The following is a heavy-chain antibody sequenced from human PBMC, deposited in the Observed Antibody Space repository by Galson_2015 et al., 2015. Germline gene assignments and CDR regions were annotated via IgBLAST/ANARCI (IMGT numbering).Heavy chain of an antibody. CDR3: AREGVPYYDSSGYPYYYYYMDV. V-gene: IGHV3-74*01. CDR1: GFTFSSYW. CDR2: INSDGSST. J-gene: IGHJ6*03. D-gene: IGHD3-22*01. Sequence: SLRLSCAASGFTFSSYWMHWVRQAPGKGLVWVSRINSDGSSTRYADSVKGRFTISRDNAKNTLYLQMNSLRAEDTAVYYCAREGVPYYDSSGYPYYYYYMDVWGKGTTVTVSS.